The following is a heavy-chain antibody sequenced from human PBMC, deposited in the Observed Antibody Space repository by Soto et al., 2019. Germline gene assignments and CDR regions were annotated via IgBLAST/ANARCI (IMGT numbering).Heavy chain of an antibody. CDR3: AGSSGYSGYEDGYYHGMDV. CDR1: GITFSSYG. D-gene: IGHD5-12*01. Sequence: GGSLRLSCAASGITFSSYGMHWVRQAPGKGLEWVAVIWYDGSNKYYADSVKGRFTISRDNSKNTLYPQMNSLRAEDTAVYYCAGSSGYSGYEDGYYHGMDVWGQGTTVTVSS. V-gene: IGHV3-33*01. CDR2: IWYDGSNK. J-gene: IGHJ6*02.